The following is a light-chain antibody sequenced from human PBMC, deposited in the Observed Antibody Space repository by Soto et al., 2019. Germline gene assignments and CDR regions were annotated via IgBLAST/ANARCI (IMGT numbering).Light chain of an antibody. CDR3: QQRSNLPPWT. J-gene: IGKJ1*01. CDR2: DAS. Sequence: EVVLTHSLATLSLSPGERATLSCRASQSVSSYLAWYQQKPGQAPRLLIYDASNRATGIPARFSGSGSGTDFTLTISSLEPEDFAVYYCQQRSNLPPWTFGQGTKVDIK. V-gene: IGKV3-11*01. CDR1: QSVSSY.